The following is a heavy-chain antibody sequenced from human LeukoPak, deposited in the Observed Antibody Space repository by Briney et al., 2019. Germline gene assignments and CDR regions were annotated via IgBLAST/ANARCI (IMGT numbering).Heavy chain of an antibody. CDR2: IYYSGST. CDR3: AKGYCSGGSCYPPGYYYYYYMDV. J-gene: IGHJ6*03. Sequence: PSETLSLTCTVSGGSISSSCYYWGWIRQPPGKGLEWIGSIYYSGSTYYNPSLKSRVTISVDTSKNQFSLKLSSVTAADTAVYYCAKGYCSGGSCYPPGYYYYYYMDVWGKGTTVTVSS. CDR1: GGSISSSCYY. D-gene: IGHD2-15*01. V-gene: IGHV4-39*07.